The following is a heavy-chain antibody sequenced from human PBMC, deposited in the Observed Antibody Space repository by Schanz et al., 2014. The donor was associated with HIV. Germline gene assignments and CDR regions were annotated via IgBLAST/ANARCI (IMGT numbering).Heavy chain of an antibody. CDR1: GFTFSRYH. Sequence: QVQLVESGGGVVQPGRSLRLSCVDSGFTFSRYHFHWVRQAPGKGLEWVAVISYDGTRKYYADSVKGRFTISRDNSKNTVYLQAKSLRPEDTAVYYCAKDRNQYDSRYIGKGNYYYYYGMDVWGQGTTVTVSS. CDR2: ISYDGTRK. CDR3: AKDRNQYDSRYIGKGNYYYYYGMDV. V-gene: IGHV3-30-3*01. J-gene: IGHJ6*02. D-gene: IGHD3-22*01.